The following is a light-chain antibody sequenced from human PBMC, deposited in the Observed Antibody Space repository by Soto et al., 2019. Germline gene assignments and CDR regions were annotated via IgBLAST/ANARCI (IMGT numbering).Light chain of an antibody. Sequence: QSALTQPASVSGSPGQSITISCTGTSSDVGGYNYVSWYQQHPDKAPKLIVYEVTNRPSGVSNRFSGSKSGSTASLTISGLQAEDEADYYCSSYRIRSTLLFGVGTKLTFL. CDR1: SSDVGGYNY. V-gene: IGLV2-14*01. CDR2: EVT. J-gene: IGLJ2*01. CDR3: SSYRIRSTLL.